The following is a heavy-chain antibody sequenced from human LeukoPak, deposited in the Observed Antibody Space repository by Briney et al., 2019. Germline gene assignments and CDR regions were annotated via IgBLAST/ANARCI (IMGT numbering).Heavy chain of an antibody. CDR1: GFTFSNYW. CDR3: TPG. J-gene: IGHJ4*02. V-gene: IGHV3-74*01. CDR2: INADGTVT. D-gene: IGHD3-10*01. Sequence: SGGSLRLSCAVSGFTFSNYWMHWVRQAPGKGLVWVTRINADGTVTFYADSVKGRFTISRDNAKNTLFLQMNSLRVEDTAVYYCTPGGGRGSLVTVSS.